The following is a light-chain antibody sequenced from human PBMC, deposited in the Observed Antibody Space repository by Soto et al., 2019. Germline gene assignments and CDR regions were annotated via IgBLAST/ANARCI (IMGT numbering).Light chain of an antibody. CDR1: TAAVTSSHY. J-gene: IGLJ3*02. CDR2: DTS. V-gene: IGLV7-46*01. Sequence: QAVVTQEPSLTVSPGGTVTLTCGSSTAAVTSSHYSYWFQQKPGQAPKTLIYDTSIKYSWTPARFLGSLLGGKAALTLSGAQPEDEAEYYCLLSYDGIRVFGGGTKLTVL. CDR3: LLSYDGIRV.